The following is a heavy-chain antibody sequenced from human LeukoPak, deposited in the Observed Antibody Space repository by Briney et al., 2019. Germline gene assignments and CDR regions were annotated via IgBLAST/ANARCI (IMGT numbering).Heavy chain of an antibody. D-gene: IGHD6-19*01. CDR2: IYYSGST. V-gene: IGHV4-39*01. Sequence: SETLSLTCTVSGGSISSSSYYWGWIRQPPGKGLEWIGSIYYSGSTYYNPSLKSRVTISVDTSRNQFSLKLSSVTAADTAVYYCARHGRYSSGWYFHYFDYWGQGTLVTVSS. CDR3: ARHGRYSSGWYFHYFDY. J-gene: IGHJ4*02. CDR1: GGSISSSSYY.